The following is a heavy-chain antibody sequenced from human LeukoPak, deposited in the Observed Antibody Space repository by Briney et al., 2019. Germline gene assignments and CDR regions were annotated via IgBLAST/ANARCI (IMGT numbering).Heavy chain of an antibody. J-gene: IGHJ5*02. Sequence: SETLSLTCTVSGGSISSYYWSWIRQPPGKGLEWIGYIYYSGSTNYNPSLKSQVTISVDTSKNQFSLKLSSVTAADTAVYYCARPIYGGNSLWFDPWGQGTLVTVSS. CDR3: ARPIYGGNSLWFDP. V-gene: IGHV4-59*01. CDR2: IYYSGST. CDR1: GGSISSYY. D-gene: IGHD4-23*01.